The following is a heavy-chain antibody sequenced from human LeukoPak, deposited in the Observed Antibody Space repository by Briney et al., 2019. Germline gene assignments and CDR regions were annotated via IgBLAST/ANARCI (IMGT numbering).Heavy chain of an antibody. CDR2: MSSDSNTI. J-gene: IGHJ6*02. D-gene: IGHD3-10*01. CDR1: GFSINDYS. V-gene: IGHV3-48*02. CDR3: ARDEVYYASGSSYNGYYYYGMDV. Sequence: GGSLRLSCAASGFSINDYSMNWVRQAPGKGLEWVSYMSSDSNTIYYADAVRGRFTISKDNVKNSLYLQMKSLQDEDTAVYYCARDEVYYASGSSYNGYYYYGMDVWGQGTTVTVSS.